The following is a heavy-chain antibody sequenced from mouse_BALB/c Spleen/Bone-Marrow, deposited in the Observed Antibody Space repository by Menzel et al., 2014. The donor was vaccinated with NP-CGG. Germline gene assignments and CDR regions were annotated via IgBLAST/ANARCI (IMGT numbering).Heavy chain of an antibody. V-gene: IGHV1S22*01. Sequence: LQQSGSDLVRPGASVKLSCKASGYTFTSYWIHWMKQRPGQGLEWIGNICPGSGSTNYDEYFKSKATLTVDTSSSTAYMQLSSLTSEDSAVYYCTRGGRPPFAYWGQGTLVTVSA. CDR1: GYTFTSYW. CDR2: ICPGSGST. J-gene: IGHJ3*01. CDR3: TRGGRPPFAY. D-gene: IGHD2-12*01.